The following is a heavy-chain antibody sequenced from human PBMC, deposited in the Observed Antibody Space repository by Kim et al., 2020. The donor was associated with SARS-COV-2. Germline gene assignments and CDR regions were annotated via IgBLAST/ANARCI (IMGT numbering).Heavy chain of an antibody. J-gene: IGHJ4*02. CDR2: IWYDGSNK. D-gene: IGHD5-12*01. CDR3: ARRDGYNDYFDY. Sequence: GGSLRLSCAASGFTFSSYGMHWVRQAPGKGLEWVAVIWYDGSNKYYADSVKGRFTISRDNSKNTLYLQMNSLRAEDTAVYYCARRDGYNDYFDYWGQGTLVTVSS. CDR1: GFTFSSYG. V-gene: IGHV3-33*08.